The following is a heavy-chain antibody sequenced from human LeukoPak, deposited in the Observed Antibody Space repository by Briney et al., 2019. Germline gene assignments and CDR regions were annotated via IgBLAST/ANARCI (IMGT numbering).Heavy chain of an antibody. J-gene: IGHJ4*02. V-gene: IGHV3-48*01. CDR2: ISSSSSTI. D-gene: IGHD3-9*01. Sequence: GGSLRLSCAASGFTFSCYSMNWVRQAPGKGLEWVSYISSSSSTIYYADSVKGRFTISRDNAKNSLYLQMNSLRAEDTAVYYCAREPPSYDILTGPDYWGQGTLVTVSS. CDR1: GFTFSCYS. CDR3: AREPPSYDILTGPDY.